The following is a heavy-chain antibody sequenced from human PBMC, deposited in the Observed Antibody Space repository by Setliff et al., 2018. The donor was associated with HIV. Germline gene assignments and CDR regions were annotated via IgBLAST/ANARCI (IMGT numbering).Heavy chain of an antibody. CDR1: GFTFSTYC. D-gene: IGHD3-3*01. CDR3: ARAAAYFNFWTGYHPHAFDI. J-gene: IGHJ3*02. Sequence: PGGSLRLSCAASGFTFSTYCMNWVRQAPGKGLEWVSSISYGSTWVYYSDSVKGRFTISRDNTNNSLYLHMNSLRAEDTAVYYCARAAAYFNFWTGYHPHAFDIWGQGTMVTVSS. CDR2: ISYGSTWV. V-gene: IGHV3-21*01.